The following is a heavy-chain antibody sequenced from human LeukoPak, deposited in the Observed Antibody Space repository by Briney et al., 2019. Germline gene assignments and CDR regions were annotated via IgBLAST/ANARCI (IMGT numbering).Heavy chain of an antibody. J-gene: IGHJ4*02. Sequence: SETLSLTCAVYGGSFSGYYWSWVRQPPGKGLEWVGEINNSGSTNYNPSLKSRVTISVDTSKNQFSLKLSSVTAADPAVYYCARGFDWYPRWWGQGTLVTVSS. CDR1: GGSFSGYY. CDR3: ARGFDWYPRW. CDR2: INNSGST. D-gene: IGHD3-9*01. V-gene: IGHV4-34*01.